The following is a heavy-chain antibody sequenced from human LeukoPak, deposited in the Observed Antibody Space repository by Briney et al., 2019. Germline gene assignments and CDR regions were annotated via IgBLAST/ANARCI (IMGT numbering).Heavy chain of an antibody. D-gene: IGHD6-13*01. CDR2: ISGSGGST. V-gene: IGHV3-23*01. CDR3: AKEAEYDSSSWYEPGRFDP. Sequence: GGSLRLSCAASGFTFSSYAMSWVRQAPGKGLEWVSAISGSGGSTYYADSVKGRFTISRDNSKNTLYLQMNSLRVEDTAVYYCAKEAEYDSSSWYEPGRFDPWGQGTLVTVSS. J-gene: IGHJ5*02. CDR1: GFTFSSYA.